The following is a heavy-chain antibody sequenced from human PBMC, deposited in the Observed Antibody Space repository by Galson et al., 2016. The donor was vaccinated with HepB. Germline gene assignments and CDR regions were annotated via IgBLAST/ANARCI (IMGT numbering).Heavy chain of an antibody. D-gene: IGHD3-10*01. V-gene: IGHV3-11*06. CDR3: ARIYYYGSGNYYNRNLFDY. J-gene: IGHJ4*02. Sequence: SLRLSCAASGFTFSDYYISWIRQAPGKGPEWVSYISSTSSYISYADSVKGRFTISRVNAKSSLYLQMNSLRAEDTAVYFCARIYYYGSGNYYNRNLFDYWGQGTLVTVSS. CDR2: ISSTSSYI. CDR1: GFTFSDYY.